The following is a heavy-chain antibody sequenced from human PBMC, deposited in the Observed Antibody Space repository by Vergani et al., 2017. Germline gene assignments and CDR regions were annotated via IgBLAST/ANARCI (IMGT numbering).Heavy chain of an antibody. CDR2: INDNSAII. CDR1: GFNFDNYA. CDR3: TARRTGRDPFDV. Sequence: EVQLVESGGGLVQPGRSLRLSCAAPGFNFDNYAMHWVRQAPGKGLEWVSGINDNSAIIIYADSVRGRFTISRDNAKKSLYLQMNSLKTDDTAFYYCTARRTGRDPFDVWGRGTLVTVSS. D-gene: IGHD1-14*01. V-gene: IGHV3-9*01. J-gene: IGHJ3*01.